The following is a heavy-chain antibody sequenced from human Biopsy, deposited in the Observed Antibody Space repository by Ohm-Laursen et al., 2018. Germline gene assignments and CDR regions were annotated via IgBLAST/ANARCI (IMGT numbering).Heavy chain of an antibody. CDR3: ARMDCSGGSCHYYSYGMDV. V-gene: IGHV4-61*05. J-gene: IGHJ6*02. CDR1: GGSISNNNYY. D-gene: IGHD2-15*01. Sequence: SDTLSLTCTVSGGSISNNNYYWSWIRQPPGKGLECIGNIHHSGSTNYNPSLKSRLTISVDTSKNQFSLKLSSVTAADTAVYYCARMDCSGGSCHYYSYGMDVWGQGTTVTVSS. CDR2: IHHSGST.